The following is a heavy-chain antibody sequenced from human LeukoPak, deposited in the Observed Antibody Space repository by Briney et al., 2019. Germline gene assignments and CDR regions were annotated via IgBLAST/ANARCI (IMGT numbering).Heavy chain of an antibody. D-gene: IGHD2-15*01. CDR1: GFTFSHFW. CDR3: AREDGYCSGGNCYSYFDS. V-gene: IGHV3-7*01. Sequence: SGGSLRLSCAASGFTFSHFWMSWVRQAPGKGLEWVAYIKKTGSETYYVDSVKGRLTITRDNTRNSLFLQMYSLRAEDTAVYFCAREDGYCSGGNCYSYFDSWGQGTLVTVSS. J-gene: IGHJ4*02. CDR2: IKKTGSET.